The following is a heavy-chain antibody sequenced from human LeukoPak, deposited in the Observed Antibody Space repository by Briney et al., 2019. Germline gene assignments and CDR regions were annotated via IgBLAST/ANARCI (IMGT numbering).Heavy chain of an antibody. D-gene: IGHD3-22*01. CDR2: ISAHNGNR. V-gene: IGHV1-18*01. CDR1: GYTFTSYG. J-gene: IGHJ4*02. Sequence: GASVKVSCKAFGYTFTSYGINWVRQAPGQGLQWMGGISAHNGNRNYAQNLQGRVTVTADTSTSTAYMELRSLRSDDTAVYYCARGSLGSSWFYFDYWGQGTLVTVSS. CDR3: ARGSLGSSWFYFDY.